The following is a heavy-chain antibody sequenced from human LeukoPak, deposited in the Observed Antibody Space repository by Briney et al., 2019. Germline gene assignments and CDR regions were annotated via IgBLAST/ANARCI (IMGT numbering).Heavy chain of an antibody. J-gene: IGHJ4*02. CDR3: ARESGCSGGSCYGLIDY. V-gene: IGHV4-59*01. CDR1: GGSISSYY. D-gene: IGHD2-15*01. CDR2: IYYSGST. Sequence: PSETLSLTCTVSGGSISSYYWSWIRQPPGKGPEWIGYIYYSGSTNYNPSLKSRVTISVDTSKNQFSLKLSSVTAADTAVYYCARESGCSGGSCYGLIDYWGQGTLVTVSS.